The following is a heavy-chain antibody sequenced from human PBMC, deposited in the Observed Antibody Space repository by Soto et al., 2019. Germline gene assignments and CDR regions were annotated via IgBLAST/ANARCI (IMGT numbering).Heavy chain of an antibody. V-gene: IGHV4-59*08. CDR3: ARQGFGELPGLVDV. D-gene: IGHD3-10*01. J-gene: IGHJ6*02. CDR1: GGPMNNYY. Sequence: QVQLQESGPGLVKPSETLSLTCTISGGPMNNYYCSWFRQPRGQGLEWIGYMGYNGFTRYNPSLRSRVAISLDTAKNQFYLNLTSVTAADTALYYCARQGFGELPGLVDVWGQGITVTVSS. CDR2: MGYNGFT.